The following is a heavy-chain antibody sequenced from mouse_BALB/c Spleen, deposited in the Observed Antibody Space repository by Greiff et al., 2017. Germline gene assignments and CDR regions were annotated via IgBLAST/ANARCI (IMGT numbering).Heavy chain of an antibody. V-gene: IGHV1-14*01. CDR1: GYTFTSYV. CDR2: INPYNDGT. CDR3: ARWNFYYAMDY. J-gene: IGHJ4*01. Sequence: VQLKLSGPELVKPGASVKMSCKASGYTFTSYVMHWVKQKPGQGLEWIGYINPYNDGTKYNEKFKGKATLTSDKSSSTAYMELSSLTSEDSAVYYCARWNFYYAMDYWGQGTSVTVSS.